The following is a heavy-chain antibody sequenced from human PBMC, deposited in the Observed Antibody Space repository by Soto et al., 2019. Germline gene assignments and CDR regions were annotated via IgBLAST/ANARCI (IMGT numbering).Heavy chain of an antibody. CDR2: FSATSENT. CDR3: AKARDQQWVRLPFDY. Sequence: EVQLLESGGGLVKPGGSLSISCVGSGFSFSSYTMTWVRQAPGKGLEWVSSFSATSENTYYADSVRGRFTISRDNSKNTLFLQMNSLAAEDTAMYYCAKARDQQWVRLPFDYWGQGILVIVSS. CDR1: GFSFSSYT. D-gene: IGHD6-19*01. J-gene: IGHJ4*02. V-gene: IGHV3-23*01.